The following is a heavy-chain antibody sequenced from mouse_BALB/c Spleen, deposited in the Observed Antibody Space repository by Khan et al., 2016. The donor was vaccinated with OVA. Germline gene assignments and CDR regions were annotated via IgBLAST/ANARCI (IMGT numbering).Heavy chain of an antibody. J-gene: IGHJ4*01. V-gene: IGHV2-3*01. CDR1: GFSLTSYG. Sequence: QLVESGPGLVAPSQSLSITCTVSGFSLTSYGVTWVRQPPGKGLEWLGVIWGDGNTNYNSALISSLSISKDNSKSQVFLKLNSLQTDDTATYYCASFDYGDYAVDCWGQGTSVTVSS. CDR3: ASFDYGDYAVDC. D-gene: IGHD2-4*01. CDR2: IWGDGNT.